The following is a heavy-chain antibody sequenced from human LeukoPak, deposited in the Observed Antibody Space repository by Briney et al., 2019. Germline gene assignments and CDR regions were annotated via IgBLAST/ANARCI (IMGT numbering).Heavy chain of an antibody. CDR1: GFTFSSYA. J-gene: IGHJ5*01. V-gene: IGHV3-7*03. CDR3: AGKRFES. Sequence: GGSLRLSCAASGFTFSSYAMHWVRQAPGKGLEWVANINQDGNENYYVDSVRGRFTISRDNTKNSLYLQMNSLRADDTAVYYCAGKRFESWGQGTLVTVSS. CDR2: INQDGNEN.